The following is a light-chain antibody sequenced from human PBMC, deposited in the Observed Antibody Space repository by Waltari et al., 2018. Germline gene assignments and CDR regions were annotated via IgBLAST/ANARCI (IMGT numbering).Light chain of an antibody. CDR2: GVS. CDR1: SRDGGGSNF. CDR3: CSYTTSTTFL. J-gene: IGLJ2*01. Sequence: QSAPTQPPPVSGSPGQSVTMTCTGISRDGGGSNFVPWYQPYPAKAPKLMIFGVSNRPSGVSDRFSGSKSGNTASLTISGLQAEDEADYYCCSYTTSTTFLFGGGTRLTVL. V-gene: IGLV2-14*03.